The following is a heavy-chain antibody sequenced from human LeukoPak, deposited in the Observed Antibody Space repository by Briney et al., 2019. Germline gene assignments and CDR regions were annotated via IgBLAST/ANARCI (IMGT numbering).Heavy chain of an antibody. J-gene: IGHJ6*03. V-gene: IGHV1-8*01. Sequence: GASVKVSCKASGYTFTSYDINWVRQATGQGLEWMGWMNPNSGNTGYAQKFQGRVTMTRNTSISTAYMELSSLRSEDTAVYYCARGDIAARPYYYMDVWGKGTTVTVSS. D-gene: IGHD6-6*01. CDR2: MNPNSGNT. CDR3: ARGDIAARPYYYMDV. CDR1: GYTFTSYD.